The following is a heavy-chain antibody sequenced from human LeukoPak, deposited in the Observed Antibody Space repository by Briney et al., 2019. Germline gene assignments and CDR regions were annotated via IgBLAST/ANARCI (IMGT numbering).Heavy chain of an antibody. J-gene: IGHJ4*02. V-gene: IGHV4-61*02. CDR3: ARATKTPYSSAEFDY. CDR1: GGSISSGSYY. D-gene: IGHD6-19*01. Sequence: PSETLSLTCTVSGGSISSGSYYWSWIRQPAGKGLEWIGCIYTSGSTNYNPSLKSRVTISVDTSKNQFSLKLSSVTAADTAVYYCARATKTPYSSAEFDYWGQGTLVTVSS. CDR2: IYTSGST.